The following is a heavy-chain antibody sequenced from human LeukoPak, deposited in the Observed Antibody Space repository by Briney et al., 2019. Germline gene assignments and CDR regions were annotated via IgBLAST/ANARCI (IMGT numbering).Heavy chain of an antibody. CDR3: ARLYYYGSGSYSAISYYFDY. D-gene: IGHD3-10*01. V-gene: IGHV5-51*01. CDR2: IFPGDSDT. J-gene: IGHJ4*02. CDR1: GYRFTSRW. Sequence: GEALKISCKGSGYRFTSRWIGWVRQMPGKGLEWMGIIFPGDSDTAYSPSFQGQVTISADKSISTAYLQWSSLKASDTAMYYCARLYYYGSGSYSAISYYFDYWGQGTLVTVSS.